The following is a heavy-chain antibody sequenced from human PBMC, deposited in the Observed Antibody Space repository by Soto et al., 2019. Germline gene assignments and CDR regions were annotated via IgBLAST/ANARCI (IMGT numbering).Heavy chain of an antibody. D-gene: IGHD3-22*01. Sequence: EVQLLESGGGLAQPGGSLRLSCAASGLTISNNAMNWVRQAPGKGLEWVSMIRGGGGGTYYADSVNGRFTISRDSSKNTLFLQMNSLRAEDTAVYYYAKDRGDNSGYPILDYWGQGTLVAVSS. CDR2: IRGGGGGT. V-gene: IGHV3-23*01. CDR1: GLTISNNA. J-gene: IGHJ4*02. CDR3: AKDRGDNSGYPILDY.